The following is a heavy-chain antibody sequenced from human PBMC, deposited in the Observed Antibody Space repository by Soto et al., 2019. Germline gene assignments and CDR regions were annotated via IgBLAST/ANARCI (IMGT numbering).Heavy chain of an antibody. J-gene: IGHJ4*02. CDR1: GFTFSSYA. D-gene: IGHD4-17*01. V-gene: IGHV3-23*01. CDR2: ISGSGGST. Sequence: GGSLRLSCAASGFTFSSYAMSWVRQAPGKGLEWVSAISGSGGSTYYADSVKGRFTISRDNSKNTLYLQMNSLRAEDTAVYYCARNYGDYRLRYFDYWGQGTLVTVSS. CDR3: ARNYGDYRLRYFDY.